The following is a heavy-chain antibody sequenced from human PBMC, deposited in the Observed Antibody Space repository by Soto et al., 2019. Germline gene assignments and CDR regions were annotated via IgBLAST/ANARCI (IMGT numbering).Heavy chain of an antibody. J-gene: IGHJ4*02. CDR3: ASHYDMWSGYLSPVDY. CDR1: GYTFSDYY. D-gene: IGHD3-3*01. Sequence: QVQLVESGGDLVKPGGSLRLSCAASGYTFSDYYMSWIRQAPGKGLEWISYIDTSSTKIYYADSVKGRFTITRDNAKNSLYLEMNSRGDEDTAVYYCASHYDMWSGYLSPVDYWGQGTLVTVSS. V-gene: IGHV3-11*01. CDR2: IDTSSTKI.